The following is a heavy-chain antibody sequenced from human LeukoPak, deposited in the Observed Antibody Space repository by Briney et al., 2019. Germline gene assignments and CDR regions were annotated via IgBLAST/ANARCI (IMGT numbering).Heavy chain of an antibody. CDR2: INSDGSST. V-gene: IGHV3-74*01. J-gene: IGHJ3*02. D-gene: IGHD3-10*01. CDR1: GFTFSSYW. CDR3: ARPETFGDAFDI. Sequence: QPGGSLRLSCAASGFTFSSYWMHWVRQAPGKGLVWVSRINSDGSSTSYADSVKGRFTISRDNAKNTLYLQMNSLRAEDTVVYYCARPETFGDAFDIRGQGTMVTVSS.